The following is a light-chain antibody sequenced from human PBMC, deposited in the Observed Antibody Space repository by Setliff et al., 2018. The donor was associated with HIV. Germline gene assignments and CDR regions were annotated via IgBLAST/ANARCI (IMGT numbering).Light chain of an antibody. CDR3: SSYTPTGNHEV. CDR1: RSDIGAYNF. J-gene: IGLJ1*01. CDR2: DVS. Sequence: QSVLTQPASVSGSPGQSITISCTGTRSDIGAYNFVSWYQQRPGKAPKLIISDVSHRPSGISSRFSGSKSGDTASLTISGLQSEDEADYYCSSYTPTGNHEVFGTGTKAPS. V-gene: IGLV2-14*03.